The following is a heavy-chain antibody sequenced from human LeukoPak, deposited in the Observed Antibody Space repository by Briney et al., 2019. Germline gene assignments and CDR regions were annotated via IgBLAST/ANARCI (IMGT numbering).Heavy chain of an antibody. CDR1: GFTFTGYH. Sequence: PGGSLRLSCAASGFTFTGYHIHWVRQAPGQGLEWVGWIHPNNGVTLYAQKFQGRITMTRDTSINTVYMELSSLTSDDTAIYYCACPQRGPGGYYTDFWGQGTLVTVSS. CDR2: IHPNNGVT. V-gene: IGHV1-2*02. CDR3: ACPQRGPGGYYTDF. D-gene: IGHD3-10*01. J-gene: IGHJ4*02.